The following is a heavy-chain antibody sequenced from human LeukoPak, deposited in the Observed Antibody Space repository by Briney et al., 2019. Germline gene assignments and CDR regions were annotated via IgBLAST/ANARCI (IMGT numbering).Heavy chain of an antibody. CDR2: IYSSGTA. V-gene: IGHV4-59*06. Sequence: SETLSLTCTVSGGSISSYYWSWIRQPPGKGLEWIGYIYSSGTAYYNPSLESRVTISVDMSKNQVSLKLTSVTAADTAVYYCARSYDTAGYDAFDTWGQGTMVSVSS. J-gene: IGHJ3*02. CDR1: GGSISSYY. D-gene: IGHD3-22*01. CDR3: ARSYDTAGYDAFDT.